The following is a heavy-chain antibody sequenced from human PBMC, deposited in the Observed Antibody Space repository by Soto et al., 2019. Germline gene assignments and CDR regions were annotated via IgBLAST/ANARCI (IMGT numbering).Heavy chain of an antibody. J-gene: IGHJ4*02. CDR1: GFTFDDYA. CDR2: FSGNSGSI. CDR3: AKGEGPGIAVAGTTHYFDY. D-gene: IGHD6-19*01. Sequence: EVQLVESGGGLVQPGRSLRLSCAASGFTFDDYAMHWVRQAPGKGLRWVPGFSGNSGSIGYADSMKGRFTISRDNAKNSLYLQMNSLRAEDTALYYCAKGEGPGIAVAGTTHYFDYWGQGTLVTVSS. V-gene: IGHV3-9*01.